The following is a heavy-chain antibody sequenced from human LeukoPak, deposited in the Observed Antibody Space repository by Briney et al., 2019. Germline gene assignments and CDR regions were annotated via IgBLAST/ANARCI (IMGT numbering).Heavy chain of an antibody. Sequence: ASVKVSCKASGYTFTNYAINWVRQAPGQGLEWMGWINTNTGNPTYAQGFTGRFVFSLDTSVSTAYLQISSLKAEDTAVYYCARAIGDTVTLYYFDYWGQGTLVTVSS. J-gene: IGHJ4*02. V-gene: IGHV7-4-1*02. CDR2: INTNTGNP. CDR3: ARAIGDTVTLYYFDY. CDR1: GYTFTNYA. D-gene: IGHD4-17*01.